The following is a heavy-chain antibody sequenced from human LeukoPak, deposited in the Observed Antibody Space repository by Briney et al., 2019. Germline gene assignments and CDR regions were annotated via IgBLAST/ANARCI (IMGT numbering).Heavy chain of an antibody. J-gene: IGHJ4*02. CDR2: INTNTGNP. CDR3: AREPRRYSSGWYQGGIDY. D-gene: IGHD6-19*01. V-gene: IGHV7-4-1*02. CDR1: GYTFTSYY. Sequence: ASVKVSCKASGYTFTSYYMHWVRQAPGQGLEWMGWINTNTGNPTYAQGFTGRFVFSLDTSVSTAYLQISSLKAEDTAVYYCAREPRRYSSGWYQGGIDYWGQGTLVTVSS.